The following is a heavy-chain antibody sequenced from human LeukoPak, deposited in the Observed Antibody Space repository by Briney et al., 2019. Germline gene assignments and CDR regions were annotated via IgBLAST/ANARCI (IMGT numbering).Heavy chain of an antibody. V-gene: IGHV2-70*11. CDR3: ARIVLYYYDSSGYYYDY. J-gene: IGHJ4*02. CDR1: GFSLSTSGIC. Sequence: SGPTLVNPTQTLTLTCTFSGFSLSTSGICVSWIRQPPGKALEWLARIDWDDDKYYSTSLKTRLTISKDTSKNQVVLTMTNMDPVDTATYYCARIVLYYYDSSGYYYDYWGQGTLVTVSS. CDR2: IDWDDDK. D-gene: IGHD3-22*01.